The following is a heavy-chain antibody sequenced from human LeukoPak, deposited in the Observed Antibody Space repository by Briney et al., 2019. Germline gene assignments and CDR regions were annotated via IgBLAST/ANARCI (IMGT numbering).Heavy chain of an antibody. D-gene: IGHD6-6*01. V-gene: IGHV3-21*01. CDR3: ARDVGIAARLHDAFDI. J-gene: IGHJ3*02. CDR2: ISSSSSYI. CDR1: GFTFSSYS. Sequence: PGGSLRLSCAASGFTFSSYSMNWVRQAPGKGLEWVSSISSSSSYIYYADSVKGRFTISRDNAKNSLYLQMNSLRAEDTAVYYCARDVGIAARLHDAFDIWGQGTMVTVSS.